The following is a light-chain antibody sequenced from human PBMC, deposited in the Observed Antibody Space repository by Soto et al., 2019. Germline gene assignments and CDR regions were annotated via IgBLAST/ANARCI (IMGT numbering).Light chain of an antibody. Sequence: DLQMTQSPSSLSASVGDRVTITCRASQGISSYLSWYQQKPGEAPKFLIYAASSLQRGVPSRFSGSGSETDFTLTISSLQPEDFATYYCQQSYSTPITFGQGTRLEIK. CDR1: QGISSY. CDR2: AAS. CDR3: QQSYSTPIT. J-gene: IGKJ5*01. V-gene: IGKV1-39*01.